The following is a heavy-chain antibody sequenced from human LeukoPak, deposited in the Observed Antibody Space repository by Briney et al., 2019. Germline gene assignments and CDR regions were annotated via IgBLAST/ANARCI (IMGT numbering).Heavy chain of an antibody. D-gene: IGHD3-3*01. Sequence: ASVNVSCKASGGNFSSYAISWVRQAPGQGLEWMGGIIPIFGTANYAQKFQGRVTITADESTSTAYMELSSLRSEDTAVYYCARATFWSGYSGGGEGTYYFDYWGQGTLVTVSS. J-gene: IGHJ4*02. CDR1: GGNFSSYA. CDR3: ARATFWSGYSGGGEGTYYFDY. V-gene: IGHV1-69*13. CDR2: IIPIFGTA.